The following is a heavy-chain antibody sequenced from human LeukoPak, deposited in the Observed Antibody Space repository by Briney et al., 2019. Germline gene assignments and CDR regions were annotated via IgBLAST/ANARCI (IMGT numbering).Heavy chain of an antibody. D-gene: IGHD2-15*01. CDR3: ARDLWLGLLYYYYGMDV. CDR2: ISYDGSNK. Sequence: GGSLRLSCAASGFTFSSYAMHWVRQAPGKGLEWVAVISYDGSNKYYADSVKGRFTISRDNSKNTLYLQMNSLRAEDTAVYYCARDLWLGLLYYYYGMDVWGQGTTVTVSS. J-gene: IGHJ6*02. V-gene: IGHV3-30-3*01. CDR1: GFTFSSYA.